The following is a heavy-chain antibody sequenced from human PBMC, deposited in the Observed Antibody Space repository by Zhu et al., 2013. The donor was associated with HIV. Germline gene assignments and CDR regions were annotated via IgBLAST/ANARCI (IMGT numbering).Heavy chain of an antibody. CDR1: GDSISSDDYF. CDR2: IYYSGRT. D-gene: IGHD6-13*01. CDR3: ARAAAAAHYYGMDV. V-gene: IGHV4-30-4*08. J-gene: IGHJ6*02. Sequence: QVQLQESGPGLVKPSETLSLTCTVSGDSISSDDYFWGWVRQHPGKGLEWIGYIYYSGRTYYNPSLKSRVTISVDTSKNQFSLKLSSVTAADTAVYYCARAAAAAHYYGMDVWGQGDHGHRLL.